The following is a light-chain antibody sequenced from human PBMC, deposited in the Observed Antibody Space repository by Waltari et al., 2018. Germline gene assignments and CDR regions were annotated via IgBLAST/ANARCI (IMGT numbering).Light chain of an antibody. J-gene: IGLJ1*01. V-gene: IGLV2-23*02. CDR1: SSDVGSYNL. CDR2: EVS. Sequence: QSALTQPASVSGSPGQSITISCTGTSSDVGSYNLVSWYQQHPGKAPKLMIYEVSKRPSGVAHRCSGSTYGNTASLTISGLQHEEEADYYCCSYAGSSSTYVFGTGTKVTVL. CDR3: CSYAGSSSTYV.